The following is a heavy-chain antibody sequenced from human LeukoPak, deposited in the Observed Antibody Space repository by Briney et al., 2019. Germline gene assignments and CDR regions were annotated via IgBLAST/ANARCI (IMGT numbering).Heavy chain of an antibody. V-gene: IGHV4-61*02. CDR3: ARLSTQPYHSFDY. Sequence: NPSETLSLTCTVSGGSISSGSYYWSWIRQPAGKGLEWIGRIYTSGSTNYNPSLKSRVTITVDTSKNQFSLKLSSVTAADTAVYYCARLSTQPYHSFDYWGQGTQVTVSS. J-gene: IGHJ4*02. D-gene: IGHD2-2*01. CDR2: IYTSGST. CDR1: GGSISSGSYY.